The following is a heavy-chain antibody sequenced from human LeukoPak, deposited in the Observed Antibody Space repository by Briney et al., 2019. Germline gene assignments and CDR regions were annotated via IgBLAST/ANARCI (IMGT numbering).Heavy chain of an antibody. J-gene: IGHJ4*02. Sequence: GGSLRLSCAASGFTFSSYEMNWVRQAPGKGLEGVSYISSSGSSSGRIIDYADSVKGRFTISRDNAKNSLYLQMNSLRAEDTAVYYCARPYVWGSYRQPFDYWGQGTLVTVSS. CDR1: GFTFSSYE. CDR3: ARPYVWGSYRQPFDY. V-gene: IGHV3-48*03. D-gene: IGHD3-16*02. CDR2: ISSSGSSSGRII.